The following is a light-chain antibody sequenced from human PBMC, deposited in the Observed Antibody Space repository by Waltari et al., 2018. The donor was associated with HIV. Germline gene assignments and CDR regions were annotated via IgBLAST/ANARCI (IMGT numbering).Light chain of an antibody. J-gene: IGKJ4*01. CDR3: QQYNNGLT. V-gene: IGKV1-6*01. CDR2: GTS. CDR1: RDIRND. Sequence: AIRMTQSPSSLSASVGDRVTITCRASRDIRNDLAWYQQQPGKVPKFLIYGTSTLHSAVPSRFSGGGSGTDFTLTISSLQPEDFAIYYCQQYNNGLTFGGGTKVEIK.